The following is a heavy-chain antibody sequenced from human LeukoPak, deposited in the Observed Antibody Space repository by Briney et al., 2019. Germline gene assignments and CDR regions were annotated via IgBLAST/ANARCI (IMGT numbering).Heavy chain of an antibody. Sequence: ASVKVSCKASGYTFTSYGISWVRQAPGQGLEWMGWISAYNGNTNYAQKLQGRVTMTTDTSTSTAYMELRSLRSDDTAVYYCARAEFNGEYSILYYLDYWGQGTLVTVSS. D-gene: IGHD3-10*01. V-gene: IGHV1-18*01. CDR1: GYTFTSYG. CDR3: ARAEFNGEYSILYYLDY. J-gene: IGHJ4*02. CDR2: ISAYNGNT.